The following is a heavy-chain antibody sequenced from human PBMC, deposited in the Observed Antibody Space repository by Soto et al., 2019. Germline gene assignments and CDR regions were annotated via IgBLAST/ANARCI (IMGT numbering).Heavy chain of an antibody. J-gene: IGHJ4*02. CDR3: ARGRYGDY. CDR2: ISDHNGNT. CDR1: GYAFTTYG. V-gene: IGHV1-18*01. D-gene: IGHD1-1*01. Sequence: QVHLVQSGAEVKKPGASVKVSCKGSGYAFTTYGITWVRQAPGQGLEWMGWISDHNGNTNYAQKLQGRVTVTRDTSTSTAYMELRSLRSDATAVYYCARGRYGDYWGQGALVTVSS.